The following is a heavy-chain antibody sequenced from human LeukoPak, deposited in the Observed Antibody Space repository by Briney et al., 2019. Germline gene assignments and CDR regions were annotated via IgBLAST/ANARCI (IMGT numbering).Heavy chain of an antibody. D-gene: IGHD2-15*01. CDR2: ISYDGSNK. V-gene: IGHV3-30*04. J-gene: IGHJ4*02. CDR3: ARDRGASGDYFDY. CDR1: GFTFSSYA. Sequence: GGSLRLSCAASGFTFSSYAMHWVRQALGKGLEWVAVISYDGSNKYYADSVKGRFTISRDNYKNTLYLQMNSLRAEDTAVYYCARDRGASGDYFDYWGQGTLVTVSS.